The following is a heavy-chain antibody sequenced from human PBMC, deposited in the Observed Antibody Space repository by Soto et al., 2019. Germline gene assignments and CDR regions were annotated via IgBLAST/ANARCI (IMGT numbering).Heavy chain of an antibody. CDR2: IIPILGIA. D-gene: IGHD1-1*01. V-gene: IGHV1-69*02. J-gene: IGHJ4*02. CDR3: ANQKYNWNDRKYYFDY. Sequence: SVKVSCKASGGTFSSYTISWVRQDPGQGLEWMGRIIPILGIANYAQKFQGRVTITADKSTSTAYMELSSLRSEDTAVYYCANQKYNWNDRKYYFDYWGQGTLVTVSS. CDR1: GGTFSSYT.